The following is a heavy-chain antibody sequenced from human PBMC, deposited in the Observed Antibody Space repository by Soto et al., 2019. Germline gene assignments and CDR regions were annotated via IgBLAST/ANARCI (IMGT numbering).Heavy chain of an antibody. V-gene: IGHV4-39*01. Sequence: SETLSLTCTVSGGSISSSSYYWGWIRQPPGKGLEWIGSIYYSGSTYYNPSLKSRVTISVDTSKNQFSLKLSSVTAADTAVYYCARPRLARYYFDYWGQGTLVTVS. CDR1: GGSISSSSYY. J-gene: IGHJ4*02. D-gene: IGHD6-19*01. CDR3: ARPRLARYYFDY. CDR2: IYYSGST.